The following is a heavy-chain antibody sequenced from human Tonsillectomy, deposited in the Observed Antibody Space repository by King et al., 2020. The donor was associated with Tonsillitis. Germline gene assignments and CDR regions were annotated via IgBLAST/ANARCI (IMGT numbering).Heavy chain of an antibody. J-gene: IGHJ4*02. CDR2: INPNSGGT. V-gene: IGHV1-2*02. Sequence: VQLVESGAEVKKPGASVKVSCKASGYTFTGYYIHWVRQAPGQGLEWMGWINPNSGGTNYAQKFQGRVTMTRDTSISTAYMELSRLRSDDTAVYYCARVQDGDFPGGFDYWGQGTLVTVSS. D-gene: IGHD4-17*01. CDR1: GYTFTGYY. CDR3: ARVQDGDFPGGFDY.